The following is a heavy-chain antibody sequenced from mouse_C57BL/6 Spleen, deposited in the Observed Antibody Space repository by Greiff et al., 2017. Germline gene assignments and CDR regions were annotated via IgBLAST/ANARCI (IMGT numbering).Heavy chain of an antibody. D-gene: IGHD4-1*01. CDR3: VRQGNWDYFDY. Sequence: EVKLVESGGGLVQPKGSLKLSCAASGFSFNTYAMNWVRQAPGKGLEWVARIRSKSNNYATYYADSVKDRFTISRDDSESMLYLQMNNLKTEDTALYYCVRQGNWDYFDYWGQGTTLTVSS. J-gene: IGHJ2*01. CDR2: IRSKSNNYAT. V-gene: IGHV10-1*01. CDR1: GFSFNTYA.